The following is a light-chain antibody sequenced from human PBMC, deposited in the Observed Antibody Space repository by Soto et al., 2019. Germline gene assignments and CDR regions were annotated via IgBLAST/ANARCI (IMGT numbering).Light chain of an antibody. J-gene: IGKJ2*01. V-gene: IGKV3-20*01. CDR1: QSVSSSY. CDR2: GAS. CDR3: QQYGSSPPVYT. Sequence: EIVLTQSPGTLSLSPGERATLSCRASQSVSSSYLAWYQQKPGQAPRLLIYGASSRATGIPDRFSGSGSGTDFTLTISRLEPEDVAVYYCQQYGSSPPVYTFGQGNKLEIK.